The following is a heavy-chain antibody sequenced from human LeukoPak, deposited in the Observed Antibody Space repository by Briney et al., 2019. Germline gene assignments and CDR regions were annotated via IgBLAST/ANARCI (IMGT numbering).Heavy chain of an antibody. V-gene: IGHV4-34*01. J-gene: IGHJ4*02. CDR1: GGSFSGYY. CDR3: ARRYCSGGSCYFFDY. D-gene: IGHD2-15*01. Sequence: PSETLSLTCAVYGGSFSGYYWSWIRQPPGKGLEWIGEINHGGSTNYNPSLKSRVTISVDTSKNQFSLKLSSVTAADTAVYYCARRYCSGGSCYFFDYWGRGTLVTVSS. CDR2: INHGGST.